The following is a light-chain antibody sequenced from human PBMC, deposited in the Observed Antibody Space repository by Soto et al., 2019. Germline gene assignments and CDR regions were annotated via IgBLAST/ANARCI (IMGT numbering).Light chain of an antibody. CDR1: SSDVGRYNY. V-gene: IGLV2-14*01. CDR3: SSYTSTFTYV. Sequence: QSALTQPASVPGSPGQSITISCSGTSSDVGRYNYVSWYQQHPGTAPKLMIYEVSNRPSGVSNRFSGSKSGDTASLTISGLQAEDEADYYCSSYTSTFTYVFGAGTKVTVL. J-gene: IGLJ1*01. CDR2: EVS.